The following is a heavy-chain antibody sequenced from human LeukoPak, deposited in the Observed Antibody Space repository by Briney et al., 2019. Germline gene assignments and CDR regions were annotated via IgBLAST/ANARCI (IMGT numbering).Heavy chain of an antibody. V-gene: IGHV3-21*01. CDR3: ARSATRDNAFDI. CDR1: GVTLSVYN. CDR2: ISSSSNYI. J-gene: IGHJ3*02. D-gene: IGHD6-6*01. Sequence: AGSLRLSCAASGVTLSVYNMNWVRQAPGKGLEWVASISSSSNYIYYADSVKGGFTIARENAKHSSYLQMTSIRAEATAVYYWARSATRDNAFDIGRRGTTVSVSS.